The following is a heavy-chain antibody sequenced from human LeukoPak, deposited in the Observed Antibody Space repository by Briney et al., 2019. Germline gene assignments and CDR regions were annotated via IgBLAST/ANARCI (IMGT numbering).Heavy chain of an antibody. V-gene: IGHV1-24*01. CDR3: ATAGYYDSSAYPYYFDY. CDR2: FDPEDGET. CDR1: GYTLTELS. J-gene: IGHJ4*02. Sequence: ASVKVSCKVSGYTLTELSMHWVRQAPGKGLEWMGGFDPEDGETIYAQKFQGRVTMTEDTSTDTAYMELSSLRSEDTAVYYCATAGYYDSSAYPYYFDYWGQGTLVTVSS. D-gene: IGHD3-22*01.